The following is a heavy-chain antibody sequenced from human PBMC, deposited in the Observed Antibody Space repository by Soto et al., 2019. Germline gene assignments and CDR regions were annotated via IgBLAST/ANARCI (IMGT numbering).Heavy chain of an antibody. CDR2: VSLDGGNT. CDR3: ARGKGCSDPDCWYDYYFDY. CDR1: GFTFSSYA. Sequence: EVQLVESGEGLVQPGGSLRLSCAASGFTFSSYAMHWVRQGPGNGLEHVSAVSLDGGNTYYADSVKGRFTISRDNSKNMLYLQMGSLGPEDMAVYYCARGKGCSDPDCWYDYYFDYWGRGTLVTVSS. V-gene: IGHV3-64*02. J-gene: IGHJ4*02. D-gene: IGHD5-12*01.